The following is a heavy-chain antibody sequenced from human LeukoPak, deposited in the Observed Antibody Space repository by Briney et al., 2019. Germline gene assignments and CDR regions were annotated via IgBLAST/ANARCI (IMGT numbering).Heavy chain of an antibody. CDR1: GGSFSGYY. J-gene: IGHJ4*02. D-gene: IGHD3-22*01. V-gene: IGHV4-34*01. CDR2: INHSGST. CDR3: ARRTYYYDSSGYGYYFDY. Sequence: SSETLSLTCAVYGGSFSGYYWSWIRQPPGKGLEWIGEINHSGSTNYNPSLKSRVTISVDTSKNQFSLKLSSVTAADTAVYYCARRTYYYDSSGYGYYFDYWGQGTLVTVSS.